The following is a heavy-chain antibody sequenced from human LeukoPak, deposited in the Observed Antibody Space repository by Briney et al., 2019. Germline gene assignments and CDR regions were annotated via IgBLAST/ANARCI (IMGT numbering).Heavy chain of an antibody. J-gene: IGHJ4*01. V-gene: IGHV3-23*01. CDR3: VKARGAVSQKDWHFDY. CDR1: GFTFRNYA. D-gene: IGHD3/OR15-3a*01. Sequence: GGSLRLSCAASGFTFRNYAMTWVRQAPGKGLEWVSTLSGSGGGVWYADSVKGRFSISRDNSKSSLYLQMNSLRAEDTAIYYCVKARGAVSQKDWHFDYWGHGTLVTVYS. CDR2: LSGSGGGV.